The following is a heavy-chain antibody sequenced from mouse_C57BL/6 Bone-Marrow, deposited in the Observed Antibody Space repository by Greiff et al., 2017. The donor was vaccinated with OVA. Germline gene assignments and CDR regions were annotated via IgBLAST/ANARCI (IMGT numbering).Heavy chain of an antibody. D-gene: IGHD1-1*01. CDR1: GYTFTAYP. CDR2: FHPYNDDT. CDR3: SRGITTVVAHYFDY. V-gene: IGHV1-47*01. Sequence: VQVVESGAELVKPGASVKMSCKASGYTFTAYPIEWMKQNHGKSLEWIGNFHPYNDDTKYNEKFKGKATLTVEKSSSTVYLELSRLTSDDSAVYYCSRGITTVVAHYFDYWGQGTTLTVSS. J-gene: IGHJ2*01.